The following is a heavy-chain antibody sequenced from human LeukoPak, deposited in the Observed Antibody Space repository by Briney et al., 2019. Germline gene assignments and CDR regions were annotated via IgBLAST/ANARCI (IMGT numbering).Heavy chain of an antibody. CDR1: TFSSYA. V-gene: IGHV1-69*04. Sequence: TFSSYAISWVRKAPGQGLECMGRIIPIFGIANYAQKFQGRVTITADKSTSTAYMELSSLRSEDTAVYYCAITVVALYSNFDYWGQGTLVTVSS. D-gene: IGHD4-23*01. CDR3: AITVVALYSNFDY. CDR2: IIPIFGIA. J-gene: IGHJ4*02.